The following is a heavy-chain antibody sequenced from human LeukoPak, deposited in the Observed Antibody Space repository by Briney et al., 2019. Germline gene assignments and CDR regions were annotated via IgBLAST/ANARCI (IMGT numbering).Heavy chain of an antibody. CDR1: GGSISSSNW. CDR2: IYHRGNT. D-gene: IGHD3-10*01. V-gene: IGHV4-4*02. CDR3: ARLKKERFGELFSRLTSTPRYYFDY. J-gene: IGHJ4*02. Sequence: SGTLSLTCAVSGGSISSSNWWNWVRQTPGKGLEWIGEIYHRGNTHYNPSLKSRVTMSVDTSTNQFSLRVNSVTAADTAVYYCARLKKERFGELFSRLTSTPRYYFDYWGQGTLVTVSS.